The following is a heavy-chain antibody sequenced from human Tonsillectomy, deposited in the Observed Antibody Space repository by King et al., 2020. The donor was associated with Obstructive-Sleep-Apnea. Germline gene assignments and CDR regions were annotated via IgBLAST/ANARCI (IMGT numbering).Heavy chain of an antibody. CDR2: IYRSGST. CDR3: DRGGDYGGNYDY. CDR1: GGSISSGSYS. V-gene: IGHV4-30-2*01. Sequence: QLQESGSGLVKPSQTLSLTCAVSGGSISSGSYSWSWIRQPPGKGLEWIGYIYRSGSTYYNPSLRSRVTISVDRSKNQFSLKLNSVTAAETAVYYCDRGGDYGGNYDYWGPGTLVTVSS. D-gene: IGHD4-23*01. J-gene: IGHJ4*02.